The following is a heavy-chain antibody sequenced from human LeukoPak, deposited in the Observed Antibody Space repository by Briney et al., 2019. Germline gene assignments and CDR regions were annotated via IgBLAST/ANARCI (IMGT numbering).Heavy chain of an antibody. Sequence: ASVKVSCKASGYTFTGYYMHWVRQAPGQGLEWMGWINPNSGGTNYAQKFQGRVIMTRDTSISTAYMELSRLRSDDTAVYYCARDRDSSGYYLGWFDPWGQGTLVTVSS. CDR3: ARDRDSSGYYLGWFDP. D-gene: IGHD3-22*01. CDR1: GYTFTGYY. V-gene: IGHV1-2*02. CDR2: INPNSGGT. J-gene: IGHJ5*02.